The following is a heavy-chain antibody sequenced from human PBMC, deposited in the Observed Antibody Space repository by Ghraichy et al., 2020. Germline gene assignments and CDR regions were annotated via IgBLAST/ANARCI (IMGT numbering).Heavy chain of an antibody. D-gene: IGHD2-2*01. V-gene: IGHV3-48*02. CDR3: ARRSCATTSCPVDY. Sequence: GGSLILSFSSSGFILSSYAMKWVRQAPGKGLESVSFISPSGTSIYYADSVKGRFTISRDNARNSLFLQMNSLRDEDTALYYCARRSCATTSCPVDYWGQGTLVTVSS. CDR1: GFILSSYA. J-gene: IGHJ4*02. CDR2: ISPSGTSI.